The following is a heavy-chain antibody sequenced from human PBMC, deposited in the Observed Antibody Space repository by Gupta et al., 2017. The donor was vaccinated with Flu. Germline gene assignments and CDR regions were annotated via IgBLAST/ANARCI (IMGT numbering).Heavy chain of an antibody. CDR1: GGSISSSNW. J-gene: IGHJ4*02. D-gene: IGHD6-13*01. Sequence: QVQLQESGPGLVKPSGTLSLTCAASGGSISSSNWWSWVRQPPGKGLEWIGEIYHSGSTNYNPSLKSRVTISVDKSKNRFSLKLSSVTAADTAVYYCARDLGYSSSWNPLEGWGQGTLVTVSS. CDR2: IYHSGST. V-gene: IGHV4-4*02. CDR3: ARDLGYSSSWNPLEG.